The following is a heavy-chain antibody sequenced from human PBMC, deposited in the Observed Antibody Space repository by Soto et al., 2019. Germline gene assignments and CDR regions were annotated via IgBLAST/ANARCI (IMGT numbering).Heavy chain of an antibody. V-gene: IGHV3-30-3*01. CDR3: TRGRSVIANDDFEY. CDR2: MSFDGNSK. J-gene: IGHJ4*02. CDR1: RFAISSYS. D-gene: IGHD2-21*01. Sequence: QVQLVESGGGVVQPGTSLRLSCAASRFAISSYSMHWVRQAPGKGLEWVAAMSFDGNSKYFADSVKGRFMISRDTSKNTWSLEMESLGAEDSALYHCTRGRSVIANDDFEYWGQGTQVTVSS.